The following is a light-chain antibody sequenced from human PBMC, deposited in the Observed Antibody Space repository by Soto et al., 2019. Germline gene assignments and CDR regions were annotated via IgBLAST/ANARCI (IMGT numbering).Light chain of an antibody. J-gene: IGLJ1*01. Sequence: QSALAQPVSVSESPGQSIPIYCTRTSSDVGGYNYVSWYQQHPGKAPKLMIYDVSNRPSGVSNRFSGAKSGNTASLTISGLQAEDEADYYCSSYTSSSTYVFGTGTKVTVL. CDR2: DVS. CDR1: SSDVGGYNY. V-gene: IGLV2-14*01. CDR3: SSYTSSSTYV.